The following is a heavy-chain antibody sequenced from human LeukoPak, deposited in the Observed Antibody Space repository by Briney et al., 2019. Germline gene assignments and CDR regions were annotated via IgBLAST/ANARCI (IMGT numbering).Heavy chain of an antibody. V-gene: IGHV4-59*11. Sequence: PSETLSLTCTVSGGSISSHYWSWIRQPPGKGLEWIGNIYNSGSTNYNPSLKSRVTISVDTSKNQFSLKLSSVTAADTAVYYCARAIYNWNIGSEYYFDNWSQGTLVTVSS. CDR2: IYNSGST. CDR1: GGSISSHY. J-gene: IGHJ4*02. CDR3: ARAIYNWNIGSEYYFDN. D-gene: IGHD1-1*01.